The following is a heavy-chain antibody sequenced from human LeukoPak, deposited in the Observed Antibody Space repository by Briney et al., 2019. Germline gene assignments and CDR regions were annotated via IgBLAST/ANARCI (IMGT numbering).Heavy chain of an antibody. CDR3: ARGLGYPLTFGGVMFDY. V-gene: IGHV3-23*01. D-gene: IGHD3-16*01. CDR1: GFTFNSYA. Sequence: GGSLRLSCAASGFTFNSYAMSWVRQAPGKGLEWVSAISGSGAGTYYADSVKGRSTISRDNSKNTLYLQMNSLRAEDTAVYYCARGLGYPLTFGGVMFDYWGQGTLVTVSS. J-gene: IGHJ4*02. CDR2: ISGSGAGT.